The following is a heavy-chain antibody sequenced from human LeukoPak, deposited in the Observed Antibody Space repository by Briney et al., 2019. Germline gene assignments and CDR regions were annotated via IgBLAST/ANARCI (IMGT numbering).Heavy chain of an antibody. D-gene: IGHD3-3*01. J-gene: IGHJ6*02. CDR2: ISYDGSNK. V-gene: IGHV3-30-3*01. CDR1: GFTFSSYA. CDR3: ARDSRYYDFWSGYYNYYSYGMDV. Sequence: PGGSLRPSCAASGFTFSSYAMHWVRQAPGKGLEWVAVISYDGSNKYYADSVKGRFTISRDNSKNTLYLQMNSLRAEGTAVYYCARDSRYYDFWSGYYNYYSYGMDVWGQGTTVTVSS.